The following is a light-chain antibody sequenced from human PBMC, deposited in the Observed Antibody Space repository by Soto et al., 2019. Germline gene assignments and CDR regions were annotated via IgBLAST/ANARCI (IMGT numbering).Light chain of an antibody. CDR2: DTT. V-gene: IGLV7-46*01. J-gene: IGLJ3*02. CDR3: LLYYGGPRV. CDR1: SGAVTSGHY. Sequence: QTVVTQEPSLTVSPGGTVTLTCDSSSGAVTSGHYPYGFQQKPGQAPRTLIYDTTKKHSWTPARFSGSLLGGKAALTLSGAQADDEADYYCLLYYGGPRVFGGGTKVTVL.